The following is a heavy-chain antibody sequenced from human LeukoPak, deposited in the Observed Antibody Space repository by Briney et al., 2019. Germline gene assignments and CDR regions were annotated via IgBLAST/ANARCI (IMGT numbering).Heavy chain of an antibody. J-gene: IGHJ4*02. Sequence: GGSLRLSCAASGFTFSSYAMSWVRQAPEKGLEWVSTISGSGGSTYYTDSVRGRFTISRDNSKNTLYLQMNSLRAEDTAIYYCVRDVGAVRGEVYFDYWGQGTLVTVSS. V-gene: IGHV3-23*01. CDR1: GFTFSSYA. D-gene: IGHD3-16*01. CDR3: VRDVGAVRGEVYFDY. CDR2: ISGSGGST.